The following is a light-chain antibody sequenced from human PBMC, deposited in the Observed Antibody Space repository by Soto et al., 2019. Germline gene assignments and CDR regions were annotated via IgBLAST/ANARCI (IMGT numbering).Light chain of an antibody. CDR1: QSVSSSY. CDR3: QQSGSSPQT. J-gene: IGKJ2*01. V-gene: IGKV3-20*01. Sequence: EIVLTQSPGTLSLSPGERATLSCRASQSVSSSYLAWYQQKPGQAPRLLIYGASSRATGIPDRFSGSGSGTHFPLTISRLEPEDFAMYYCQQSGSSPQTFGQGTKLEIK. CDR2: GAS.